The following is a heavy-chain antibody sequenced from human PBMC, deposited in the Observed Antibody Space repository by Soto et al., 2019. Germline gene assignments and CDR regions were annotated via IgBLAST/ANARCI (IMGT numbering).Heavy chain of an antibody. CDR2: ISAYNGET. CDR1: GYTFTSYG. J-gene: IGHJ6*02. V-gene: IGHV1-18*04. Sequence: ASVKVSCKASGYTFTSYGLSWVRQAPGQGLEWMGWISAYNGETNYAQNLQGRVTMTTDTSTTTAYMELRSLRSDDTAVYYCARDHSYDTSGDVWGQGTTATVSS. CDR3: ARDHSYDTSGDV. D-gene: IGHD3-22*01.